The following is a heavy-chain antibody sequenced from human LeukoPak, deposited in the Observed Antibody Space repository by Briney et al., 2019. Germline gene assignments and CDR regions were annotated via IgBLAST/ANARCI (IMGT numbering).Heavy chain of an antibody. V-gene: IGHV3-30*03. CDR3: ARDLRGNWNDGRDY. CDR1: GFTFSSYG. CDR2: ISYDGSNK. Sequence: GGSLRLSCAASGFTFSSYGMHWVRQAPGKGLEWVAVISYDGSNKYYADSVKGRFTISRDNSKNTLYLQMNSLRAEDTAVYYCARDLRGNWNDGRDYWGQGTLVTVSS. D-gene: IGHD1-1*01. J-gene: IGHJ4*02.